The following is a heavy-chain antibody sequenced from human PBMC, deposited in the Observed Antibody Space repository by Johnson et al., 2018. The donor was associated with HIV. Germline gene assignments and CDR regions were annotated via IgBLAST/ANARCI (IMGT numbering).Heavy chain of an antibody. CDR3: AKRATVVSGSPSDAFDI. Sequence: VQLVESGGVVVQPGGSLRLSCAASGFTFTNAWMNWVRQAPGKGLEWVGRIKSKTDDGTTDYAAPVKGRFTISRDDSQNTLYLQMNTLRAEDTAVYYCAKRATVVSGSPSDAFDIWGQGTMVTVSS. V-gene: IGHV3-15*01. CDR1: GFTFTNAW. D-gene: IGHD4-23*01. J-gene: IGHJ3*02. CDR2: IKSKTDDGTT.